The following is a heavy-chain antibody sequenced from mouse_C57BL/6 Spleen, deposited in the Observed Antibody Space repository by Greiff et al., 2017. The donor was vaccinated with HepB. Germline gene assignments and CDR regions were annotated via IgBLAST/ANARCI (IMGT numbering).Heavy chain of an antibody. D-gene: IGHD2-1*01. CDR2: ISYSGST. J-gene: IGHJ2*01. CDR3: ARGIGIYYGNYIWYFDY. Sequence: EVKLQESGPGLAKPSQTLSLTCSVTGYSITSDYWNWIRKFPGNKLEYMGYISYSGSTYYNPSLKSRLSITRDTSKNQYYLQLNSVTTEDTATYYCARGIGIYYGNYIWYFDYWGQGTTLTVSS. V-gene: IGHV3-8*01. CDR1: GYSITSDY.